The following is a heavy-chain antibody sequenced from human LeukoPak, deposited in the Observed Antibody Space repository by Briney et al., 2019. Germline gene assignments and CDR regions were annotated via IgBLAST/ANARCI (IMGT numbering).Heavy chain of an antibody. V-gene: IGHV1-2*02. Sequence: GASVKVSCKASGYTFTGYYMHWVRQAPGQGLEWMGWINPNSGGTNYAQKFQGRVTMTRDTSISTAYMELSRLRSDDTAVYYCARGPVWYSSSTGNWGQGTLVTVSS. J-gene: IGHJ4*02. CDR1: GYTFTGYY. CDR2: INPNSGGT. CDR3: ARGPVWYSSSTGN. D-gene: IGHD6-6*01.